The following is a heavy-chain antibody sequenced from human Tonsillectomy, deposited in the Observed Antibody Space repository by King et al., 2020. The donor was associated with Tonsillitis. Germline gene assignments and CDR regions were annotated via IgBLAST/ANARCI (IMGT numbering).Heavy chain of an antibody. J-gene: IGHJ4*02. CDR1: GFSLSTSGVG. V-gene: IGHV2-5*01. CDR3: AHKGIVGATLYYFDY. CDR2: IYWNDDK. Sequence: TLKESGPTLVKPTQTLTLTCTFSGFSLSTSGVGVGWIRQPPGKALEWLALIYWNDDKRYSPSLKSRLTITKETSKNQMVLTMTNMDPVDTATYYCAHKGIVGATLYYFDYWGQGTLVTVSS. D-gene: IGHD1-26*01.